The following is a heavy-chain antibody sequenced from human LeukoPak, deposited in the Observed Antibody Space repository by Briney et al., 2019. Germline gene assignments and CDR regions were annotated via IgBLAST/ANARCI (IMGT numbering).Heavy chain of an antibody. Sequence: ASVKVPCKASGGTFSSYAISWVRQAPGQGLEWMGRIIPILGIANYAQKFQGRVTITADKSTSTAYMELSSLRSEDTAVYYCARDIGAHYSLKAVEAGYYYYYGMDVWGQGTTVTVSS. CDR1: GGTFSSYA. CDR2: IIPILGIA. CDR3: ARDIGAHYSLKAVEAGYYYYYGMDV. V-gene: IGHV1-69*04. D-gene: IGHD6-19*01. J-gene: IGHJ6*02.